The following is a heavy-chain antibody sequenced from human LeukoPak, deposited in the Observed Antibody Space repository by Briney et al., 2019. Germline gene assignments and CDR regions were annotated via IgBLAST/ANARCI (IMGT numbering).Heavy chain of an antibody. V-gene: IGHV1-8*03. J-gene: IGHJ6*03. CDR3: ARDGLEWSPWRDYYYYYYMDV. D-gene: IGHD3-3*01. CDR2: MNPNSGNT. CDR1: GYTFTSYD. Sequence: GASVKVSCKASGYTFTSYDINWVRQATGQGLEWMGWMNPNSGNTGYAQKFQGRVTITADKSTSTAYMELSSLRSEDTAVYYCARDGLEWSPWRDYYYYYYMDVWGKGTTVTVSS.